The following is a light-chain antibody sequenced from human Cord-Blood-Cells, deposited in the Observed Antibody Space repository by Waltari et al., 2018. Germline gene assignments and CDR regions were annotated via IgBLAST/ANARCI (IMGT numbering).Light chain of an antibody. J-gene: IGKJ3*01. CDR3: QQYYSTPPT. CDR2: WAS. Sequence: DIVMTQSPDSLAVSMGERATINRKSSQSVLYSSNNKNYLAWYQQKPGQPPKLLIYWASTRESGVPDRFSGSGSGTDFTLTISSLQAEDVVVYYCQQYYSTPPTFGPGTKVDIK. CDR1: QSVLYSSNNKNY. V-gene: IGKV4-1*01.